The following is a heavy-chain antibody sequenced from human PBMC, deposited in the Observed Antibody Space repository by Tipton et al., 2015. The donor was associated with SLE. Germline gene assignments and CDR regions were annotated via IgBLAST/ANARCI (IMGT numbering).Heavy chain of an antibody. D-gene: IGHD3-9*01. V-gene: IGHV4-59*11. CDR1: GVSISGRY. J-gene: IGHJ5*02. CDR2: IYDSGST. CDR3: AREIAAYKSGGYYNPNWFDP. Sequence: TLSLTCAVSGVSISGRYWSWIRQPPGKGLGWIGYIYDSGSTNYNPSLKSRVTISADKSKNQFSLKLSSVTAADTAVYYCAREIAAYKSGGYYNPNWFDPWGQGTLVTVSS.